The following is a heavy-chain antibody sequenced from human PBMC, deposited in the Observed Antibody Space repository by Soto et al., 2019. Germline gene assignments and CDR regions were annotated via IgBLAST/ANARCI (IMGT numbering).Heavy chain of an antibody. CDR1: GFTFSSYS. CDR2: ISSSSSTI. D-gene: IGHD3-10*01. Sequence: EVQLVESGGGLVQPGGSLRLSCAASGFTFSSYSMNWVRQAPGKGLEWVSYISSSSSTIYYADSVKGRFTISRDNAKNSLYLQMNSLRAEDTAVYYSARETYYYGTGSYGFWGQGTLVTVSS. CDR3: ARETYYYGTGSYGF. V-gene: IGHV3-48*01. J-gene: IGHJ4*02.